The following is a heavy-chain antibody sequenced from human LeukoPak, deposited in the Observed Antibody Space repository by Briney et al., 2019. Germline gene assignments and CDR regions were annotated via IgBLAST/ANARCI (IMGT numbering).Heavy chain of an antibody. CDR3: ARNLYYDFWSGYYTVSWFDP. CDR2: IIPIFGTA. CDR1: GGTFSSYA. Sequence: SVKVSCKASGGTFSSYAISWVRQAPGQGLEWMGGIIPIFGTANYAQKFQGRVTITTDESTSTAYVELSSLRSEDTAVYYCARNLYYDFWSGYYTVSWFDPWGQGTLVTVSS. D-gene: IGHD3-3*01. V-gene: IGHV1-69*05. J-gene: IGHJ5*02.